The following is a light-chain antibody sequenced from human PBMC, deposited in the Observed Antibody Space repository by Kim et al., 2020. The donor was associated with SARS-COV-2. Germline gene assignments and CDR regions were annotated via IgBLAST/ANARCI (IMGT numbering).Light chain of an antibody. Sequence: GQGLTMSCPGSSSKIGSDYVYWYQQLPGTAPKLLIYNNNQRPSGVPVRFSGSKSGTSASLAISGLRSEDEADYYCAAWDDSLSGYVFGTGTKVTVL. J-gene: IGLJ1*01. V-gene: IGLV1-47*02. CDR3: AAWDDSLSGYV. CDR1: SSKIGSDY. CDR2: NNN.